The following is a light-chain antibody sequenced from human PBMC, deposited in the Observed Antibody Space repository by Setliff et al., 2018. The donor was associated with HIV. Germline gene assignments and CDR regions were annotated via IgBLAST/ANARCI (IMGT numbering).Light chain of an antibody. CDR1: SSDVGAYNY. Sequence: SVLAQPASVSGSPGQSITISCTGTSSDVGAYNYVSWYQQYPGKAPKLMIYEVSNRPSGVSNRFSGSKSGNTASLTISGLQAEDEADYYCCSYTSRNTDVFGTGTKV. CDR2: EVS. CDR3: CSYTSRNTDV. V-gene: IGLV2-14*01. J-gene: IGLJ1*01.